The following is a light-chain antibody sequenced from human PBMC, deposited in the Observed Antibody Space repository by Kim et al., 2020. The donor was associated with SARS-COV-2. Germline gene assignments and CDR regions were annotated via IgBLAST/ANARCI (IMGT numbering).Light chain of an antibody. CDR3: QSYDSSLDVV. V-gene: IGLV1-40*01. CDR2: GNS. Sequence: GQRVTSSCTGSSSNIGAGYDVHWYQQLPGTAPKLLIYGNSNRPSGVPDRFSGSKSGTSASLAITGLQAEDEADYYCQSYDSSLDVVFGGGTQLTVL. CDR1: SSNIGAGYD. J-gene: IGLJ2*01.